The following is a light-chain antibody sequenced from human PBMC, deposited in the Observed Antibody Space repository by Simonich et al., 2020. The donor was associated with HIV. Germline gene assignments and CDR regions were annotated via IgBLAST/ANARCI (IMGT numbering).Light chain of an antibody. V-gene: IGKV4-1*01. CDR3: QQYYSTPPYT. Sequence: DIVMTQSPDSLAVSLGGRATINCKSSQSVLYSSNNKNYLGWYKQKHGQPPKLLIYGASTRESGVPDRFSGSGSGTDFTLTISSLQAEDVAVYYCQQYYSTPPYTFGQGTKLEIK. CDR2: GAS. CDR1: QSVLYSSNNKNY. J-gene: IGKJ2*01.